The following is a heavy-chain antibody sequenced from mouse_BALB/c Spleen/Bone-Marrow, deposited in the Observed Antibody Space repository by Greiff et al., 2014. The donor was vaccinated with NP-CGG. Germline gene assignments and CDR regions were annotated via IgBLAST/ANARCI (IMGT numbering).Heavy chain of an antibody. CDR1: GYTFTDYA. J-gene: IGHJ4*01. D-gene: IGHD1-1*01. CDR2: ISTYSGNT. Sequence: QVQLKQSGPELARPGVSVKISCKGPGYTFTDYAMHWVKQSHAKSLEWIGVISTYSGNTNYNQKFKGKATMTVDKSSSTAYMELDGLKSEDSAIYYCARYGYGSSYYAMDYWGQGTSVTVSS. V-gene: IGHV1S137*01. CDR3: ARYGYGSSYYAMDY.